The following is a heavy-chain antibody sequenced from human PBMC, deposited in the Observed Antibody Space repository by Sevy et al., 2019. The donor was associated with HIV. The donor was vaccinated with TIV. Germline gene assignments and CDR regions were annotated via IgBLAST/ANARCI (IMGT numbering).Heavy chain of an antibody. CDR3: ARGAGYRGSYNWFDP. CDR1: GGSISSYY. J-gene: IGHJ5*02. Sequence: SETLSLTCTVSGGSISSYYWSWIRQPPGKGLEWIGYIYYSGSTNYNPSLKSRVTISVDTSKNQFSLKLSSVTAADTAVYYCARGAGYRGSYNWFDPWGQRTLVTVSS. CDR2: IYYSGST. D-gene: IGHD1-26*01. V-gene: IGHV4-59*01.